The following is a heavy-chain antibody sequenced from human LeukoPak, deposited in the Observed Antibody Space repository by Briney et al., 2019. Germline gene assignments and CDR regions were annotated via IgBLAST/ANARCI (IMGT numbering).Heavy chain of an antibody. Sequence: GGSLRLSCAASGFRFRTYEMDWVRQAPGKGLEWISYIDSNSRMIHYADSVRGRFTISRDNAKNSLYLQMNSLRAEDMALYYCAKGGHSGSYSTLDYWGQGTLVTVSS. J-gene: IGHJ4*02. V-gene: IGHV3-48*03. CDR3: AKGGHSGSYSTLDY. D-gene: IGHD3-10*01. CDR2: IDSNSRMI. CDR1: GFRFRTYE.